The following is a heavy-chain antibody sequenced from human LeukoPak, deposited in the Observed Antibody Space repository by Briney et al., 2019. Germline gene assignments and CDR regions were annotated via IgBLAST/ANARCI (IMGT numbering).Heavy chain of an antibody. D-gene: IGHD5/OR15-5a*01. CDR2: IYYSGST. CDR3: AREGSVCVGDAFDI. J-gene: IGHJ3*02. V-gene: IGHV4-59*01. Sequence: SETLSLTCTVSGGSISSYYWSWIRQPPGKGLEWIGYIYYSGSTNYNPSLKSRVTISVDTSKNQFSLKLSSVTAADPAVYYCAREGSVCVGDAFDIWAKGKMVTVSS. CDR1: GGSISSYY.